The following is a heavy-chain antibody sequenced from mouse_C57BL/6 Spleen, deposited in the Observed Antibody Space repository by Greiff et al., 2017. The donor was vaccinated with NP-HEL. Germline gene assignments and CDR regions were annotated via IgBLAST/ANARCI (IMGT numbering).Heavy chain of an antibody. CDR1: GFTFSSYA. V-gene: IGHV5-9-1*02. Sequence: EVKLQESGEGLVKPGGSLKLSCAASGFTFSSYAMSWVRQTPEKRLEWVAYISSGGDYIYYADTVKGRFTISRDNARNTLYLQMSSLKSEDTAMYYCTREEGHLGGYCDVWGTETTVTVSS. CDR3: TREEGHLGGYCDV. D-gene: IGHD3-3*01. CDR2: ISSGGDYI. J-gene: IGHJ1*03.